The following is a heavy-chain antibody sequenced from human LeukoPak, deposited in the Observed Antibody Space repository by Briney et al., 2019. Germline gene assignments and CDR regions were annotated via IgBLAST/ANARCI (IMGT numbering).Heavy chain of an antibody. D-gene: IGHD3-3*01. CDR3: ARDRFLDY. V-gene: IGHV4-59*01. CDR1: SDSISSYY. Sequence: SETVSLTCTVSSDSISSYYWSWIRQPPGEGLEWIGYIHYSGSTTYNPSLKGRVTISIDTSKNQFSLKLSSVTAADTAVYYCARDRFLDYWGQGTLVTVSS. CDR2: IHYSGST. J-gene: IGHJ4*02.